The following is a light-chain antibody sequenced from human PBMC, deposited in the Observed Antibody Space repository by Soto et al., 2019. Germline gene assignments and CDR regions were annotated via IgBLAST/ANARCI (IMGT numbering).Light chain of an antibody. J-gene: IGKJ1*01. CDR2: AAS. Sequence: DIEMTHSPSMVSASVRDRVTIACRASQSIRRWLAWYQQTPGKAPKLLIYAASSLQSGVPSRFSGSGSGTDFTLTISSLHPEDSATYYCQQSYSTPPTFGQGTNVDI. CDR1: QSIRRW. CDR3: QQSYSTPPT. V-gene: IGKV1-39*01.